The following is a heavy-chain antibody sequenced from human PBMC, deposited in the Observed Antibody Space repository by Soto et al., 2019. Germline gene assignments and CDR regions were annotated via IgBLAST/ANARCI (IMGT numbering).Heavy chain of an antibody. CDR3: ARDKGSGSFDY. D-gene: IGHD3-10*01. CDR2: IWYDGGNK. Sequence: QVQLVESGGGVVQPGRSLRLSCAASGFTFNRYGMHWVRQAPGKGLEWVAVIWYDGGNKYYADSVKGRFTISRDDSKNTLYLQMNSLRAEDTAVYYCARDKGSGSFDYWGQGTLVTVSS. J-gene: IGHJ4*02. V-gene: IGHV3-33*01. CDR1: GFTFNRYG.